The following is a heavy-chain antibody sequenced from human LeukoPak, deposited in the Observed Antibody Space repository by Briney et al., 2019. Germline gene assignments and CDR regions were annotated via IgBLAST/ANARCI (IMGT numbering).Heavy chain of an antibody. J-gene: IGHJ4*02. CDR1: GYTFSSYT. D-gene: IGHD4-17*01. V-gene: IGHV3-21*01. CDR2: ISSSSSYI. CDR3: ARVSYSHGDYDRGPVVN. Sequence: GGSLRLACAAFGYTFSSYTMNWVRQAPGKGLEWVSSISSSSSYIYYADSLQGRFTISRDNAKDSLNLQMNSLRVEDTAVYYCARVSYSHGDYDRGPVVNWGQGTLVTVSS.